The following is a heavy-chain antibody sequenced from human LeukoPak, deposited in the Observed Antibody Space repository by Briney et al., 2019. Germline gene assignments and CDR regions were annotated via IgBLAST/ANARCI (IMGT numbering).Heavy chain of an antibody. CDR3: ARGSTYYESSGQVPFDY. CDR1: GFTFGDYA. D-gene: IGHD3-22*01. Sequence: GGSLRLSCTASGFTFGDYAMSWFRQAPGKGLEWVGFIRSKAYGGTTEYAASVKGRFTISRDDSKSIAYLQMNSLRAEDTAVYYCARGSTYYESSGQVPFDYWGQGTLVTVSS. CDR2: IRSKAYGGTT. V-gene: IGHV3-49*03. J-gene: IGHJ4*02.